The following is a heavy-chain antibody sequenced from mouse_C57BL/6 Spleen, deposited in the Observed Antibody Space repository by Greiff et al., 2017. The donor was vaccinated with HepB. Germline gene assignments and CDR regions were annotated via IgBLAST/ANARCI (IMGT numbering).Heavy chain of an antibody. CDR2: IYPSDSET. Sequence: QVQLQQPGAELVRPGSSVKLSCKASGYTFTSYWMDWVKQRPGQGLEWIGNIYPSDSETHYNQKFKDKATLTVDKSSSTAYMQLSSLTSEDSAVYYCARWSNYGFAYWGQGTLVTVSA. D-gene: IGHD2-5*01. J-gene: IGHJ3*01. CDR3: ARWSNYGFAY. CDR1: GYTFTSYW. V-gene: IGHV1-61*01.